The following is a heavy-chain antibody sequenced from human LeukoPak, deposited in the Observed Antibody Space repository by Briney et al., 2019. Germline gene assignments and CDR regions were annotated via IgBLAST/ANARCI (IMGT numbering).Heavy chain of an antibody. CDR1: GFTFSDYY. CDR2: FSSSSTYT. D-gene: IGHD6-19*01. V-gene: IGHV3-11*05. CDR3: ARDLKGSAWYVDY. J-gene: IGHJ4*02. Sequence: GGSLRLSCAASGFTFSDYYMSWIRQAPGKGLEWLSYFSSSSTYTNYADSVKGRFTISRDNAKNSLYLQMNSLRAEDTAVYYCARDLKGSAWYVDYWGQGTLVTVSS.